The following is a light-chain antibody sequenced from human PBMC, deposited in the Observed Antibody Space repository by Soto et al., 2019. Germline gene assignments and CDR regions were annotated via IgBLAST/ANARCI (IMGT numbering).Light chain of an antibody. Sequence: QSALTQPASVSGSPGQSITISCTGTSSDVGNYNYVSWYQQQSGKAPKLIIYEVSNRPSGVSNRFSGSKSGNTASLTISGLQAEDEADYYCSSFTISRNTVIFGGGTKLTVL. J-gene: IGLJ2*01. V-gene: IGLV2-14*01. CDR2: EVS. CDR1: SSDVGNYNY. CDR3: SSFTISRNTVI.